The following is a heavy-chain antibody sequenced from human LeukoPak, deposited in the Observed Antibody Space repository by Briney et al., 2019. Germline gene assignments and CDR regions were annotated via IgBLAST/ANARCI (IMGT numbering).Heavy chain of an antibody. Sequence: GGSLRLSCAASGFTISTYAMSWVRQAPGKGLEWVSGISGSGGRTYYADSVKGRLTISRDSSENTVYLQMNSLRAEDTAVYYCAKDRETSTLGYFQHWGQGTLVTVSS. V-gene: IGHV3-23*01. CDR1: GFTISTYA. CDR3: AKDRETSTLGYFQH. CDR2: ISGSGGRT. J-gene: IGHJ1*01. D-gene: IGHD2-2*01.